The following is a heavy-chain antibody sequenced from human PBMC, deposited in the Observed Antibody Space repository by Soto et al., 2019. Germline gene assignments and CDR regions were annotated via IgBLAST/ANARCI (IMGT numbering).Heavy chain of an antibody. CDR3: TTSSGPQYSSNWLIYF. V-gene: IGHV3-15*07. CDR1: GFTFTNAW. Sequence: GGSLRLSCAASGFTFTNAWMNWVRQAPGKGLEWVGRIRSKTDGGTTDYAAPVKGRFTISRDDSKNTLYLQMNSLKTEDSAVYYCTTSSGPQYSSNWLIYFWGQGTLVTVSS. D-gene: IGHD6-13*01. J-gene: IGHJ4*02. CDR2: IRSKTDGGTT.